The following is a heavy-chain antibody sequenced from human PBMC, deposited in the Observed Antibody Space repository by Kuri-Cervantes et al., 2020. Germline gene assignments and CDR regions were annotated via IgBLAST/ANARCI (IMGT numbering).Heavy chain of an antibody. CDR1: GGTFSSYT. D-gene: IGHD4-11*01. CDR3: ARDLGDYSNSNWFDP. CDR2: MNPNSGNT. Sequence: ASVKVSCKASGGTFSSYTISWVRQAPGQGLEWMGWMNPNSGNTGYAQKFQGRVTMTRNTSISTAYMELSSLRSEDTAVYYCARDLGDYSNSNWFDPWGQGTLVTVSS. J-gene: IGHJ5*02. V-gene: IGHV1-8*02.